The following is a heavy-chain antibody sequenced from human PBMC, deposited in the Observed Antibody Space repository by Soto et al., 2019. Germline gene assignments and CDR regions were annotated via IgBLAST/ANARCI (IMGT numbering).Heavy chain of an antibody. V-gene: IGHV3-74*01. J-gene: IGHJ3*02. Sequence: EVQLVESGGGLVQPGGSLRLSCAASGFTFSSYWMYWVRQAQGKGLDRVSHMNNEGRYKNYAESVKGRFSFSRDNAKNTLYLEMNSLRAEDTAVYYCVRGGYMHACHIWGKGTMVTVSS. D-gene: IGHD6-13*01. CDR2: MNNEGRYK. CDR1: GFTFSSYW. CDR3: VRGGYMHACHI.